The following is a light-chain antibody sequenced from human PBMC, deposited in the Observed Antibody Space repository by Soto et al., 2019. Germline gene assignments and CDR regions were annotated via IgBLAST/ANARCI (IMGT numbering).Light chain of an antibody. CDR3: QQYGSSSIT. CDR1: QTVTRSY. J-gene: IGKJ5*01. V-gene: IGKV3-20*01. Sequence: EIVLTQSPGTLSLSPGERATLSCRASQTVTRSYLAWYQQKPGQAPRLLIYGASTRATGIPARFSGSGSGTDFTLTISRLEPEDFAVYYCQQYGSSSITFGQGTRLEIK. CDR2: GAS.